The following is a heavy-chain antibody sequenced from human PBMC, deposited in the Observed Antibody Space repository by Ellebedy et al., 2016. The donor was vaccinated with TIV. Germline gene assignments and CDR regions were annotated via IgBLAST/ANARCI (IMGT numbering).Heavy chain of an antibody. CDR2: IYSGGST. V-gene: IGHV3-53*01. CDR3: ARVGYSGYDLAY. D-gene: IGHD5-12*01. CDR1: GFTVSSNY. Sequence: GESLKISCAASGFTVSSNYMSWVRQAPGKGLEWVSVIYSGGSTYYADSVKGRFSISRDNSKNTLYLQMNSLRAEDTAVYYCARVGYSGYDLAYWGQGTLVTVSS. J-gene: IGHJ4*02.